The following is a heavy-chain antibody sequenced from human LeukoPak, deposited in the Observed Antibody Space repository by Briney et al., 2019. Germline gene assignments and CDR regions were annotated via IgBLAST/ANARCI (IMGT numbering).Heavy chain of an antibody. V-gene: IGHV4-38-2*02. CDR1: GYSISSGYY. CDR2: IYTSGST. CDR3: ARVDSGSFLGDWFDP. D-gene: IGHD1-26*01. Sequence: SETLSLSCTVSGYSISSGYYWGWIRQPPGKGLEWIGRIYTSGSTNYNPSLKSRVTISVDTSKNQFSLKLSSVTAADTAVYYCARVDSGSFLGDWFDPWGQGTLVTVSS. J-gene: IGHJ5*02.